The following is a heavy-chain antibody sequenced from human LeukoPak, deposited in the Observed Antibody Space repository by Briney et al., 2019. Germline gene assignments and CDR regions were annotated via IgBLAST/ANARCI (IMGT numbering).Heavy chain of an antibody. J-gene: IGHJ6*02. D-gene: IGHD3-16*01. CDR3: SRDLGHSYAMDV. V-gene: IGHV3-21*05. Sequence: GGSLRLSCAASGFTFSSYAMSWVRQAPGKGLEWVSYIGIGYNILYADSVKGRFTISRDNAKNSLYLQMNSLRAEDTAFYYCSRDLGHSYAMDVWGQGTTVTVSS. CDR1: GFTFSSYA. CDR2: IGIGYNI.